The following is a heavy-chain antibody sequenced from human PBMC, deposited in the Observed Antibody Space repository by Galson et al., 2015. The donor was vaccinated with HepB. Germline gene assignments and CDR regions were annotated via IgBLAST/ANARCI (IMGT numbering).Heavy chain of an antibody. CDR2: IYYSGST. CDR1: GDSISSTTYY. J-gene: IGHJ4*02. D-gene: IGHD1-26*01. Sequence: SETLSLTCTVSGDSISSTTYYWGWIRQPPGKGLEWIGSIYYSGSTYYNPSLKSRVTISVDTSKNQFSLKLSSVTAADTAVYYCARGLDSGSYLSYFDYWGQGTLVTVSS. CDR3: ARGLDSGSYLSYFDY. V-gene: IGHV4-39*01.